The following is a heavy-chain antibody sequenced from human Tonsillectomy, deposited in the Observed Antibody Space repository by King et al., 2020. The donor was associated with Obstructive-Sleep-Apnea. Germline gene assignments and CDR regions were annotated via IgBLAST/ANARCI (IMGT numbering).Heavy chain of an antibody. CDR3: AKRGGTAMVTGYYYGMDV. J-gene: IGHJ6*02. CDR1: GFTFSSYA. Sequence: VQLVESGGGLVQPGGSLRLSCAASGFTFSSYAMSWVRQAPWKGLDWVSAISGSGGSTYYADSVQGRVTISRDNSKNTLYLQMNSLGAEGTAVYYCAKRGGTAMVTGYYYGMDVWGQGTTVTVSS. CDR2: ISGSGGST. V-gene: IGHV3-23*04. D-gene: IGHD5-18*01.